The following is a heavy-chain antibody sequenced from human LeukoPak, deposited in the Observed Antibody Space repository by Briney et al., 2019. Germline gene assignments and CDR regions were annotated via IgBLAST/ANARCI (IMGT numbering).Heavy chain of an antibody. Sequence: ASVKVSXKASGYTFTSYYMHWVRQAPGQGLEWMGIINPSGGSTSYAQKFRGRVTMTRDTSTSTVYMELSSLRSEDTAVYYCARDGSLAAAGHYFDYWGQGTLVTVSS. CDR1: GYTFTSYY. D-gene: IGHD6-13*01. CDR3: ARDGSLAAAGHYFDY. J-gene: IGHJ4*02. CDR2: INPSGGST. V-gene: IGHV1-46*01.